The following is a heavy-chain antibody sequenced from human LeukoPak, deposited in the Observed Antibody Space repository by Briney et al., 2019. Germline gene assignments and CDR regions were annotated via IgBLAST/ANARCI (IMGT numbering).Heavy chain of an antibody. V-gene: IGHV3-23*01. D-gene: IGHD1-26*01. J-gene: IGHJ4*02. CDR2: ISGSGGNT. CDR3: AKDWDSGSYYFDY. CDR1: GFTFSSYA. Sequence: PGGSLRLSCAASGFTFSSYAMSWVRQAPGKGLEWVSGISGSGGNTYYADSVKGRFTISRDNSKNTLYLQMNSLRAEDTAVYYCAKDWDSGSYYFDYWGQGTLVTVSS.